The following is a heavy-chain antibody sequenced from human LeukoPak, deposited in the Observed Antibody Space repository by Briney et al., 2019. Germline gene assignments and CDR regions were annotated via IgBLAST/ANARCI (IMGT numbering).Heavy chain of an antibody. J-gene: IGHJ6*02. CDR3: ARDSVVVPADYYYGMDV. CDR1: GGSFSGYY. D-gene: IGHD2-2*01. V-gene: IGHV4-34*01. Sequence: SETLSLTRAVCGGSFSGYYWSWIRQPPGKGLEWIGEINHSGSTNYNPSLKSRVTISVDTSKNQFSLKLSSVTAADTAVYYCARDSVVVPADYYYGMDVWGQGTTVTVSS. CDR2: INHSGST.